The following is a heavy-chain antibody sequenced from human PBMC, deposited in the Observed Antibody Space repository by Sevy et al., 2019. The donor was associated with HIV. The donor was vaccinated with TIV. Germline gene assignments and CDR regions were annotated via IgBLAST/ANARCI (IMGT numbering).Heavy chain of an antibody. CDR3: ARSDVLRYFDWLLGVFDY. CDR2: IIPIFGTA. V-gene: IGHV1-69*13. CDR1: GGTFSSYA. D-gene: IGHD3-9*01. J-gene: IGHJ4*02. Sequence: ASMKVSCKASGGTFSSYAISWVRQAPGQGLEWMGGIIPIFGTANYAQKFQGRVTITADESTSTAYMELSSLRSEDTAVYYCARSDVLRYFDWLLGVFDYWGQGTLVTVSS.